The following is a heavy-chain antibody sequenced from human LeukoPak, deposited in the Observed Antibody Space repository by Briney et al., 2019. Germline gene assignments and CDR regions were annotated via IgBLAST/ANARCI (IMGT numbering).Heavy chain of an antibody. CDR2: INHSGST. V-gene: IGHV4-34*01. CDR1: GGSFSGYY. CDR3: ARRGGYGDYIYWFDP. Sequence: SETLSLTCAVYGGSFSGYYWSWIRQPPGKGLEWIGEINHSGSTNYNPSLKSRVTISVDTSKNQFSLKLSPVTAADTAVYYCARRGGYGDYIYWFDPWGQGTLVTVSS. J-gene: IGHJ5*02. D-gene: IGHD4-17*01.